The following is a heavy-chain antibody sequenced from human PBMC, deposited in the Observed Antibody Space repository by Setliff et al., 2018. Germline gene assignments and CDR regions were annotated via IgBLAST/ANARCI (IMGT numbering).Heavy chain of an antibody. J-gene: IGHJ4*02. CDR3: ARAPRYFDPTGSYSDF. D-gene: IGHD3-22*01. Sequence: SETLSLTCTVSGGSVRGYYWSWIRQPPGKRLEWIGYMYYSGDTNYNPSLKSRVTISVDTSKNQFSLKLTSVTAADTAVYYCARAPRYFDPTGSYSDFWGQGTLVTVSS. CDR1: GGSVRGYY. CDR2: MYYSGDT. V-gene: IGHV4-59*02.